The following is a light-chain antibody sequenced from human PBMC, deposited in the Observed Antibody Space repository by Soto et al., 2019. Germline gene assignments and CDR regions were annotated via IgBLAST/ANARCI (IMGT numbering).Light chain of an antibody. J-gene: IGKJ2*01. V-gene: IGKV3-20*01. CDR1: RSVSSRY. CDR3: HQYGYSPNT. Sequence: EIVLTQSPGTLYLSPGEKATLSCRASRSVSSRYFAWYQQKPGQAPRLLIYDASSRATGIPDKFSGSGSGTDFTLTISRLEPEDFAVYFCHQYGYSPNTFGQGTKLEIK. CDR2: DAS.